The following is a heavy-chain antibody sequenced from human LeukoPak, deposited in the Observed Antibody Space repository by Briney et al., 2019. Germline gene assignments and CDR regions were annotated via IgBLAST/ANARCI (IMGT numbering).Heavy chain of an antibody. CDR1: GGSISTYY. D-gene: IGHD1-1*01. J-gene: IGHJ6*03. CDR3: ARVSWFPGTSYYYMDV. V-gene: IGHV4-59*01. CDR2: IYYTGTT. Sequence: SETLSLTCTVSGGSISTYYWSWIRQPPGKGLEWIGYIYYTGTTNYNPSLKSRVTISLDTSKNQFSLKLSSVTAADTAVYYCARVSWFPGTSYYYMDVWGKGTTVTVSS.